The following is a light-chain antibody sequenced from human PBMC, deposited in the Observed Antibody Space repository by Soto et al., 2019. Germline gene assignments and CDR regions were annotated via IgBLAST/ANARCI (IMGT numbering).Light chain of an antibody. J-gene: IGKJ1*01. V-gene: IGKV1-5*03. Sequence: DIQMTQSPSTLPDSGGTRSPILGGASQIIIGGLAWYQQKPGKAPKLLIYKASSLESGVPSRFSGSGSGTEFTLTISSLQPDDFASYYCQQCNSYPWTFGQGTKVEIK. CDR3: QQCNSYPWT. CDR2: KAS. CDR1: QIIIGG.